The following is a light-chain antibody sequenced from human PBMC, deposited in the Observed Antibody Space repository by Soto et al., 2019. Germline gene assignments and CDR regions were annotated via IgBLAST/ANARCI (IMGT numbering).Light chain of an antibody. J-gene: IGKJ1*01. V-gene: IGKV3-11*01. CDR2: SGN. CDR3: QQRYSWLRA. CDR1: QSVSSS. Sequence: EVVVTQSPDTLSLSPGETATLSCRASQSVSSSVAWYQHKPGQSPRLVVYSGNKRAPGIPARFSGSGSGTDFTLTIGSLDSGDFAIYYCQQRYSWLRAFGPGTKVEVK.